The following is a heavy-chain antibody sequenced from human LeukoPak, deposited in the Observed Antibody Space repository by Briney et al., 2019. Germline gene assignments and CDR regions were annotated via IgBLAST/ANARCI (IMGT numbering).Heavy chain of an antibody. CDR3: AKDWDYYGSGSYSDY. J-gene: IGHJ4*02. V-gene: IGHV3-23*01. CDR2: ISGSDGST. Sequence: GGSLRLSCAASGFTFSSYAMRWVRQAPGKGLEWVSSISGSDGSTYYADSVKGRFTISRDNSKNTLYLQMNSLRAEDTAVYYCAKDWDYYGSGSYSDYWGQGTLVTVSS. CDR1: GFTFSSYA. D-gene: IGHD3-10*01.